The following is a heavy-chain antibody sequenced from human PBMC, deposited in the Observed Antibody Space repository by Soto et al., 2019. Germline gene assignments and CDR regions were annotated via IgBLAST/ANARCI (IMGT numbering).Heavy chain of an antibody. CDR2: ISYSERA. V-gene: IGHV4-61*01. D-gene: IGHD3-22*01. CDR1: GDSVTSGTYY. CDR3: ARDTYYYDTNGYYYFDY. J-gene: IGHJ4*02. Sequence: QVQLQESGPGLVKPSETLSLTCTVSGDSVTSGTYYWTWIRQTPGKGLEWIGYISYSERANYNPSLKSRVTISIDTSKNQFSLKLSSVTAADTAVYYCARDTYYYDTNGYYYFDYWGRGTLVTVSS.